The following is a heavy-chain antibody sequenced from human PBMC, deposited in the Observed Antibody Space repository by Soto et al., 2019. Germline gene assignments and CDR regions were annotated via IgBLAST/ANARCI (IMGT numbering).Heavy chain of an antibody. V-gene: IGHV4-4*02. CDR2: VHHDGRT. Sequence: QVQLQESGPGLVKPSGTLSLTCAVSGDSISTTNWWNWVRQSPGAGLEWIGEVHHDGRTNYNPSLKSLVTISVDKSNNHFSLKLSSVTAADTAIYYCARARQYCSGNTCYLDPWGQGALVTVSS. CDR1: GDSISTTNW. CDR3: ARARQYCSGNTCYLDP. J-gene: IGHJ5*02. D-gene: IGHD2-2*01.